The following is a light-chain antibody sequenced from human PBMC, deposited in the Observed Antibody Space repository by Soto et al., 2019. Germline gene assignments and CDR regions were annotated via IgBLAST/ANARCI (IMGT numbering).Light chain of an antibody. V-gene: IGKV1-5*01. CDR2: DVS. J-gene: IGKJ2*01. CDR3: QQYKDYVYT. Sequence: GDRVIITCRASQTVERWMAWYQQKPGKAPKLLISDVSTLERGVPSRFSGSGSATEFTLTISGLQPDDFTCYYCQQYKDYVYTFGQGTKVESK. CDR1: QTVERW.